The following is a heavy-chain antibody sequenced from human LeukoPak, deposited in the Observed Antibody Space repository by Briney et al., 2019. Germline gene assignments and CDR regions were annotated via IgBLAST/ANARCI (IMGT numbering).Heavy chain of an antibody. CDR2: ISSGSTYT. Sequence: PGGSLRLSCEVSGFTFSGYYMSWIRQAPGKGLEWVSYISSGSTYTNYADSVEGRFTISRDNSKNSLYLQMNSLRAEDTAVYYCARGDCGGDYFDYWGQGTLVTVSS. D-gene: IGHD4-23*01. V-gene: IGHV3-11*05. J-gene: IGHJ4*02. CDR3: ARGDCGGDYFDY. CDR1: GFTFSGYY.